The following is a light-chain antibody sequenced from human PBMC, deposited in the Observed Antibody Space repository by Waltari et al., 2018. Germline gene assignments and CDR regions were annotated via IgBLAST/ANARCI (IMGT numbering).Light chain of an antibody. CDR2: KDP. Sequence: SYELTQPPSVPVSPGQTARLTCSGDVLSKQYAYWYQQQAGQAPVLVIYKDPERPSGIPERFSASRSGTKVTLTISAVQAEDEADYYCQSADSSGAWVFGGGTELTVL. J-gene: IGLJ3*02. V-gene: IGLV3-25*03. CDR1: VLSKQY. CDR3: QSADSSGAWV.